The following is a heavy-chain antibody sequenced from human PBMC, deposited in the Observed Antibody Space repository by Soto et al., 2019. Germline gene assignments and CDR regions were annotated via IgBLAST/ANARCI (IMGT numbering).Heavy chain of an antibody. D-gene: IGHD6-13*01. V-gene: IGHV3-30*18. J-gene: IGHJ4*02. CDR2: MSYDGSKK. CDR3: AKGHSSSWYYFDY. Sequence: GGSLRLSCAASGFTFSTYAMHWVRQAPGKGLEWVAVMSYDGSKKYYADSVKGRFTISRDNSKNTLCLQMNSLRAEDTAVYYCAKGHSSSWYYFDYWGQGTLVTVS. CDR1: GFTFSTYA.